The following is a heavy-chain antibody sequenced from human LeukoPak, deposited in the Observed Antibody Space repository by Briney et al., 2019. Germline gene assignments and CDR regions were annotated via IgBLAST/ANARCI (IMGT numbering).Heavy chain of an antibody. CDR2: IYTSGST. Sequence: PSETLSLTCTVSGGSISSYYWSWIRQPAGKGLKWIGRIYTSGSTNYNPSLKSRVTMSVDTSKNQFSLKLSSVTAADTAVYYCARVNYYYDSSGYYYFDYWGQGTLVTVSS. CDR3: ARVNYYYDSSGYYYFDY. V-gene: IGHV4-4*07. D-gene: IGHD3-22*01. CDR1: GGSISSYY. J-gene: IGHJ4*02.